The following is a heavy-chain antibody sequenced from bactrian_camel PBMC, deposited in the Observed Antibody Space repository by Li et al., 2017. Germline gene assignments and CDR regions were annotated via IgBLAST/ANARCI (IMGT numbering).Heavy chain of an antibody. D-gene: IGHD3*01. CDR1: GFVFSDYF. V-gene: IGHV3S6*01. Sequence: HVQLVESGGGSVQTGGSLRVSCEASGFVFSDYFMAWVRQNPGAGLKWVCSISSDGTKAWYDDSVNGRFTISRDNAKNTLYLHANSLKPEDTAMYYCAAARSYCHSRRLLPATNFEYWGQGTQVTVS. CDR2: ISSDGTKA. J-gene: IGHJ4*01. CDR3: AAARSYCHSRRLLPATNFEY.